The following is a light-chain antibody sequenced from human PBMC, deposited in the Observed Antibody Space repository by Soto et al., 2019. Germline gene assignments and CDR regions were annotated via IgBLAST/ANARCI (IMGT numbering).Light chain of an antibody. CDR1: QSISSY. CDR2: AAS. J-gene: IGKJ2*01. CDR3: PQSYSTPYS. V-gene: IGKV1-39*01. Sequence: IQMTQSPSSLSASVGDRVTITCRASQSISSYLNWYQQKPGKAPKLLIYAASSLQSGVLSRFRGRGSGTDFTLTISSLQPEHCETDYSPQSYSTPYSFGQGTKLQIK.